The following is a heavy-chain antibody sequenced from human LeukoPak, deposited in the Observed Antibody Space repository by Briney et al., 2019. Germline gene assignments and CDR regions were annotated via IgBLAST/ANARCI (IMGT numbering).Heavy chain of an antibody. CDR1: GFTVSSNY. CDR2: IYSDRST. Sequence: GGSLRLSCAASGFTVSSNYMSWVRQAPGKGLEWVSVIYSDRSTYYADSVKGRFTISRDNSKNTLYLQMNSLRAEDTAVYYCARHSSGWYGEYYFDYWGQGTLVTVSS. J-gene: IGHJ4*02. CDR3: ARHSSGWYGEYYFDY. D-gene: IGHD6-19*01. V-gene: IGHV3-53*01.